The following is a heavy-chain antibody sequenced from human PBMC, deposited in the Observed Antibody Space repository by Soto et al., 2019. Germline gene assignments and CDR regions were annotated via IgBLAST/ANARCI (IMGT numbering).Heavy chain of an antibody. CDR2: IYPGDSDT. V-gene: IGHV5-51*01. CDR3: ARGVGYYYYYMDV. J-gene: IGHJ6*03. Sequence: PGESLKISCKGSGYSFTNYWIGWVRQMPGKGLELMGIIYPGDSDTRYSPSFQGQVTISVDKSINTAYLQWSSLKASDTAMFYCARGVGYYYYYMDVWGKGTTVTVSS. D-gene: IGHD2-8*01. CDR1: GYSFTNYW.